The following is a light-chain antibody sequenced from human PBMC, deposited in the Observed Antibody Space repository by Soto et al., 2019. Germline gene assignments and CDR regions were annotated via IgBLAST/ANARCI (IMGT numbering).Light chain of an antibody. CDR2: GAS. Sequence: EMVLTQSPGTRSLSPGEIATLPCRASQSVSSSYLAWYQQKPGQAPRLLIYGASSRATGIPDRFSGSGSGKDFNLTISRMEAEDLAVYYCQQYGSSPPYTFGQGTKLEIK. CDR1: QSVSSSY. V-gene: IGKV3-20*01. J-gene: IGKJ2*01. CDR3: QQYGSSPPYT.